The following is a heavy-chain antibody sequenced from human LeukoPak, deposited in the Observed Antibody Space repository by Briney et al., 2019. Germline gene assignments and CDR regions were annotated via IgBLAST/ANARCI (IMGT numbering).Heavy chain of an antibody. D-gene: IGHD6-6*01. CDR1: GGSINNSSYY. Sequence: SETLSLTCTVSGGSINNSSYYWGWIRQPPGKGLEWIGSIYYSGSTYYNPSLKSRVTISVDTSKNQFSLKLSSVTAADTAVYYCARVLRGGSSSVFDYWGQGTLVTVSS. J-gene: IGHJ4*02. CDR2: IYYSGST. CDR3: ARVLRGGSSSVFDY. V-gene: IGHV4-39*07.